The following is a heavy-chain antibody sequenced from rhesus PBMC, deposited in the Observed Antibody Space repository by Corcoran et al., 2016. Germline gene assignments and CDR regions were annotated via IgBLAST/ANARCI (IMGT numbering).Heavy chain of an antibody. Sequence: QLQLQESGPGLVKPSETLSVTCAVSGGSISSSYWSWIRQAPGKGLEWIGYIYGRGSSTNYNRSLKSRVTLSVDTSKNQPSLKLSSVTAADTAVYYCASGGVTFDYWGQGVLVTVSS. CDR1: GGSISSSY. CDR2: IYGRGSST. CDR3: ASGGVTFDY. V-gene: IGHV4-169*02. J-gene: IGHJ4*01. D-gene: IGHD3-34*01.